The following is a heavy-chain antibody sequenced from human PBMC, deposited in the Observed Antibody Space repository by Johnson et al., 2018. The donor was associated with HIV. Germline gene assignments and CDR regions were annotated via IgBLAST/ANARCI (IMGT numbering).Heavy chain of an antibody. D-gene: IGHD3-22*01. CDR1: GFTFGDYA. CDR3: ARGRGYYYDSGPDAFDI. V-gene: IGHV3-7*01. Sequence: VQLVESGGDLVQPGRSLRLSCTASGFTFGDYAMNWFRQAPGKGLEWVANIKQDGSEKYYVDSVKGRFTISRDNAKNSLYLQMNSLRAEDTAVYYCARGRGYYYDSGPDAFDIWGQGTMVTVSS. J-gene: IGHJ3*02. CDR2: IKQDGSEK.